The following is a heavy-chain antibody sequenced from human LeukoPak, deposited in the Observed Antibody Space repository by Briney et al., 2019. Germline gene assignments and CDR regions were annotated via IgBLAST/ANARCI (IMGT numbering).Heavy chain of an antibody. CDR1: GGSFSGYY. CDR2: INHSGST. V-gene: IGHV4-34*01. CDR3: ARDVSRDAFDI. Sequence: SETLFLTCAVYGGSFSGYYWSWIRQPPGKGLVWIGEINHSGSTNYNPSLKSRVTISVDTSKNQFSLKLSSVTAADTAVYYCARDVSRDAFDIWGQGTMVTVSS. D-gene: IGHD5/OR15-5a*01. J-gene: IGHJ3*02.